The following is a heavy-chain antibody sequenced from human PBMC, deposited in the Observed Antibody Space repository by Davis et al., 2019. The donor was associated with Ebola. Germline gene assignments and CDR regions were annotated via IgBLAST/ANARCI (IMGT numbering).Heavy chain of an antibody. Sequence: GESLKISCAASGFTFSNAWMSWVRQAPGKGLEWVGRIKSKTDGGTTDYAAPVKGRFTISRDDSKNTLYLQMNSLKTEDTAVYYCTTGGRGSYHDPWGQGTLVTVSS. CDR2: IKSKTDGGTT. CDR1: GFTFSNAW. D-gene: IGHD3-16*02. J-gene: IGHJ5*02. CDR3: TTGGRGSYHDP. V-gene: IGHV3-15*01.